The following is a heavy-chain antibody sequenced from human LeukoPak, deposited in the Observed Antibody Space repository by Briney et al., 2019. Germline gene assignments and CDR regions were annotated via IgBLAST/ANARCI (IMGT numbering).Heavy chain of an antibody. V-gene: IGHV3-11*01. CDR3: ARDLGIAAAGTLYNWLDP. J-gene: IGHJ5*02. CDR2: ISSSGSTL. D-gene: IGHD6-13*01. CDR1: GFTFSDYY. Sequence: PGGSLRLSCAASGFTFSDYYMSWIRQAPGKGLEWVSYISSSGSTLYYADSVKGRFTISRDNAKNSLYLQMNSLRAEDTAVYYCARDLGIAAAGTLYNWLDPWGQGTLVTVSS.